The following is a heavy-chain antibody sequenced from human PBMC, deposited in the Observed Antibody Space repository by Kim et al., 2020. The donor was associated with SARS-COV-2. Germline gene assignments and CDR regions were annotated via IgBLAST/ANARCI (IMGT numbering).Heavy chain of an antibody. CDR2: IYYSGST. D-gene: IGHD3-10*01. CDR1: GGSISSYY. V-gene: IGHV4-59*13. CDR3: ARGGWFGELFRAFDI. J-gene: IGHJ3*02. Sequence: SETLSLTCTVSGGSISSYYWSWIRQPPGKGLEWIGYIYYSGSTNYNPSLKSRVTISVDTSKNQFSLKLSSVTAADTAVYYCARGGWFGELFRAFDIWGQGTMVTVSS.